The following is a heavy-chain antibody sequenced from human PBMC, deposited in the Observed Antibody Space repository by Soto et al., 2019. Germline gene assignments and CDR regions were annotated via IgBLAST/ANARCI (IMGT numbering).Heavy chain of an antibody. V-gene: IGHV4-4*07. CDR3: AREGSYSAYNFAHGIQLWSFDF. J-gene: IGHJ4*02. CDR1: GGSINTFY. Sequence: SETLSLTCTVSGGSINTFYRSWVRQPAGKGLEWIGRIFSSGSTSFNPSLESRVAMSVDTSKNHFSLNLSSVTAADMAVYYCAREGSYSAYNFAHGIQLWSFDFWGQGALVTVSS. CDR2: IFSSGST. D-gene: IGHD5-12*01.